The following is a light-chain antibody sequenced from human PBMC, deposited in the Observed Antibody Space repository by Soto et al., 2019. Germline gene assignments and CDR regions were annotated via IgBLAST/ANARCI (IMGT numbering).Light chain of an antibody. Sequence: AIQMTQSPSSLSASVGDRVTISCRASQGIGNALGWYQQKPGKPPKFLIYDASSLESGVPSRFSGSGSGTEFTLTISSLQPEDFATYYCQQSYSTLGITFGPGTKVDIK. CDR1: QGIGNA. CDR3: QQSYSTLGIT. V-gene: IGKV1-13*02. CDR2: DAS. J-gene: IGKJ3*01.